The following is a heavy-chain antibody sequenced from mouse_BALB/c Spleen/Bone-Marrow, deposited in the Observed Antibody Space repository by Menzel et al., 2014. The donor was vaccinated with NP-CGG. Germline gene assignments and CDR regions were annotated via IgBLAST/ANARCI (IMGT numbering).Heavy chain of an antibody. D-gene: IGHD1-1*01. J-gene: IGHJ2*01. CDR1: GYTFTRYV. Sequence: VQLQQPGPELVKPGASVKMSRKASGYTFTRYVIHWVRQKPGQGLDWIGYINPYNEGSKYNEKFKGEATLTSDKSSHTAYMELSSLTSDDSAVYYCARERDYGDYFDYWGQGTTLTVSS. CDR2: INPYNEGS. V-gene: IGHV1-14*01. CDR3: ARERDYGDYFDY.